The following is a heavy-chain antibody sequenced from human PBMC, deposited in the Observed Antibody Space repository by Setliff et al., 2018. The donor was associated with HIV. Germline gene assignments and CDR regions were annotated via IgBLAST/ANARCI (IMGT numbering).Heavy chain of an antibody. CDR1: GFSLSTSGMS. J-gene: IGHJ4*02. Sequence: SGPTLVNPTQTLTLTCTFSGFSLSTSGMSVSWIRQPPGKALEWLARIDWDDAKYYSTSLKTRLTISKDTSKNQVVLTMTNMDPVDTATYYCTRGSESLTYFDNLGPGTLVTVSS. CDR2: IDWDDAK. V-gene: IGHV2-70*11. CDR3: TRGSESLTYFDN. D-gene: IGHD3-10*01.